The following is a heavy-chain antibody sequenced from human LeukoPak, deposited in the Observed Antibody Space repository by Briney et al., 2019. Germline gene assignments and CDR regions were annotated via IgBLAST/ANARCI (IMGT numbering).Heavy chain of an antibody. J-gene: IGHJ6*03. CDR1: GFTFSSYS. CDR2: ISSSSSYI. D-gene: IGHD5-12*01. V-gene: IGHV3-21*01. CDR3: ARGKGPIVATDDYYYYMDV. Sequence: GGSLRLSCAASGFTFSSYSMNWVRQAPGKGLEWVSSISSSSSYIYYADSVKGRFTISRDKAKNSLYLQMNSLRAEDTAVYYCARGKGPIVATDDYYYYMDVWGKGTTVTVSS.